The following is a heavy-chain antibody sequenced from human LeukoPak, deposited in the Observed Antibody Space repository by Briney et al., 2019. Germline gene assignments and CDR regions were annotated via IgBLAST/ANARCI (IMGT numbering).Heavy chain of an antibody. D-gene: IGHD4-17*01. V-gene: IGHV3-7*01. CDR2: IKQDGSEK. Sequence: PGGSLRLSCAASGFTFSSYWMSWVRQAPEKGLEWVANIKQDGSEKYYVDSVKGRFTISRDNAKNSLYLQMNSLRAEDTAVYYCAKDPNYGDYLDYWGQGTLVTVSS. CDR1: GFTFSSYW. J-gene: IGHJ4*02. CDR3: AKDPNYGDYLDY.